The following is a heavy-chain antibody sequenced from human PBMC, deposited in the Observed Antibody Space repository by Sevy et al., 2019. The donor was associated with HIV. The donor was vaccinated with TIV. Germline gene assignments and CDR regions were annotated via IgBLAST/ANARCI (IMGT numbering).Heavy chain of an antibody. CDR2: ISATGEST. CDR3: TKRDSSDLYTGVSVFDS. J-gene: IGHJ4*02. V-gene: IGHV3-23*01. D-gene: IGHD3-22*01. Sequence: GGSLRLSCAASGFTFSNYAMNWVRQAPGKGLEWVSGISATGESTYYADSVKGPFTNSRDNSRNTLYLPMNSPRAEDTADYYGTKRDSSDLYTGVSVFDSWGLGTLVTVSS. CDR1: GFTFSNYA.